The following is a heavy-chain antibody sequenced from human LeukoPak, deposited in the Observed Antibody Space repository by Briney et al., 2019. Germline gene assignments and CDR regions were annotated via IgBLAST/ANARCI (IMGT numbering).Heavy chain of an antibody. J-gene: IGHJ5*02. CDR2: INHSGST. Sequence: SETLSHTCAVYGGSFSGYYWSWIRQPPGKGLEWIGEINHSGSTNYNPSLKSRVTISVDTSKNQFSLKLNSVTAADTAVYYCARAGGDYAVWFDPWGQGTLVTVSS. V-gene: IGHV4-34*01. CDR3: ARAGGDYAVWFDP. CDR1: GGSFSGYY. D-gene: IGHD4-17*01.